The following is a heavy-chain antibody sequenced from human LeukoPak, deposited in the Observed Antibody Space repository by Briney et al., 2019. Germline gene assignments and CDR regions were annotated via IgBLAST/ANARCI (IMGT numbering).Heavy chain of an antibody. CDR2: ISYSGRT. D-gene: IGHD6-6*01. V-gene: IGHV4-39*07. CDR3: VRETSSSAHY. CDR1: GGSMRSGDYY. Sequence: SETLSLTCTASGGSMRSGDYYWAWVRQPPGKGLEWIGSISYSGRTFYKPSLTSRVAISIDASKSQFSLRLSSVTAADTAVYYCVRETSSSAHYWGQGTLVTVSS. J-gene: IGHJ4*02.